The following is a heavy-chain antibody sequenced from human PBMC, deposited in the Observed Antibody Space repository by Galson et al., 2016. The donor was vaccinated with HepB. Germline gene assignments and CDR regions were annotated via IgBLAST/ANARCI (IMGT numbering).Heavy chain of an antibody. V-gene: IGHV3-48*04. D-gene: IGHD4-17*01. J-gene: IGHJ6*02. CDR2: ISSSGTTI. Sequence: SLRLSCAVSGFSFSSYSMNWVRQAPGKGLEWLSYISSSGTTIYYADSAKGRFTISRDNARNSLYLQMNSLRVEDTAVYYCARDLVDPGDYGKYHYYGMDVWGQGTTVTVSS. CDR3: ARDLVDPGDYGKYHYYGMDV. CDR1: GFSFSSYS.